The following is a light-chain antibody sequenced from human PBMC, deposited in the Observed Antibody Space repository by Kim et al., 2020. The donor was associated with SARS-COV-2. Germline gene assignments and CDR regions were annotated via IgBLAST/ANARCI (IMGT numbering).Light chain of an antibody. V-gene: IGKV3-11*01. CDR1: QSVSSY. CDR3: QQRSNWPPT. CDR2: DAS. Sequence: EIVLTQSPATLSLSPGERATLSCRASQSVSSYLAWYQQKPGQAPRLLIYDASNRATGIPARFSGSGSGTDFTLTISSLEPEDFAVYYCQQRSNWPPTFGQVPKLEI. J-gene: IGKJ2*01.